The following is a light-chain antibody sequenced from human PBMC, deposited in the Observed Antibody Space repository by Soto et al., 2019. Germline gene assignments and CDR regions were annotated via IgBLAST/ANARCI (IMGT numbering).Light chain of an antibody. V-gene: IGKV3-11*01. CDR2: DVS. CDR3: QQRSNWPRT. J-gene: IGKJ3*01. Sequence: EIVLTQSPATLSLSPGESATLSCRASQSVGSYLAWYQQKPGQAPRLLIYDVSNRATGIPARFSGSGSGTDFTLTISSLEPEDFAVYYCQQRSNWPRTFGPGTKVDIK. CDR1: QSVGSY.